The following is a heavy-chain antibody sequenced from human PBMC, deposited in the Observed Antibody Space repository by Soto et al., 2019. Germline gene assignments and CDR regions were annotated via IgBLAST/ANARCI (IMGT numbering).Heavy chain of an antibody. CDR1: GFTFSSYA. Sequence: GGSLRLSCAASGFTFSSYAMSWVRQAPGKGLEWVSAISGSGGSTYYADSVKGRFTISRNNSKNTLYLQMNSLRAEDTAVYYCAKDPNYDILTGYYRYFDYWGQGTLVTVSS. V-gene: IGHV3-23*01. CDR3: AKDPNYDILTGYYRYFDY. J-gene: IGHJ4*02. CDR2: ISGSGGST. D-gene: IGHD3-9*01.